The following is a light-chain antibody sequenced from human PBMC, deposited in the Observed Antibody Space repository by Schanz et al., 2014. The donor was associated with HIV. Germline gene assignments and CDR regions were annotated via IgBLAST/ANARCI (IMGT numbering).Light chain of an antibody. CDR1: SSDVGGYNS. CDR2: DVS. V-gene: IGLV2-11*01. CDR3: CSYAGAYTSLYV. Sequence: QSALTQPRSVSGSPGQSVTISCTGTSSDVGGYNSLSWYQQHPGKAPKLMLYDVSKRPSGVPDRFSGSKSGDTASLTISGLQAEDEADYYCCSYAGAYTSLYVFGTGTKLTVL. J-gene: IGLJ1*01.